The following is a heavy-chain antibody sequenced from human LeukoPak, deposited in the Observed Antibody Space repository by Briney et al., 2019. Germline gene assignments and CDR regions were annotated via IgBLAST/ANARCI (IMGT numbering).Heavy chain of an antibody. D-gene: IGHD1-20*01. V-gene: IGHV1-2*02. CDR1: GYTFTGYY. J-gene: IGHJ4*02. CDR2: INPNSGGT. Sequence: ASVKVSCKASGYTFTGYYMHWVRQAPGQGLEWMGWINPNSGGTNYAQKFQGRVTMTRDTSISTAYMELSRLRSDDTAVYYCARDPLPSNWNGDYWGQGTLVTVSS. CDR3: ARDPLPSNWNGDY.